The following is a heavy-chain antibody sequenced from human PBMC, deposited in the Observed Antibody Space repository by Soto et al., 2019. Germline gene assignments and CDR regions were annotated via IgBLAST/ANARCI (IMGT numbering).Heavy chain of an antibody. CDR3: ARGRSITGTTDWFDP. Sequence: SATLSLTCTVSGGSISSYYWSWIRQPPGKGLEWIGYIYYSGSTNYNPSLKSRVTISVDTSKNQFSLKLSSVTAADTAVYYWARGRSITGTTDWFDPCGKGTRVTVSS. D-gene: IGHD1-7*01. CDR2: IYYSGST. V-gene: IGHV4-59*01. CDR1: GGSISSYY. J-gene: IGHJ5*02.